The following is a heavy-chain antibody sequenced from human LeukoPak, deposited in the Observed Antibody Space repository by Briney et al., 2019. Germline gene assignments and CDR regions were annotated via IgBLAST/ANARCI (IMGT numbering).Heavy chain of an antibody. V-gene: IGHV3-23*01. CDR3: AKDGLYCATTSCAVSWYFDL. CDR1: GFTFSSYA. D-gene: IGHD2-2*01. J-gene: IGHJ2*01. CDR2: ISGSGGST. Sequence: GGSLRLSCAASGFTFSSYAMSWVRQAPGKGLEWVSGISGSGGSTYYADSVRGRFTITRDNSENTLYLQMNSLRADDTAVYYCAKDGLYCATTSCAVSWYFDLWGRGTLVTVSS.